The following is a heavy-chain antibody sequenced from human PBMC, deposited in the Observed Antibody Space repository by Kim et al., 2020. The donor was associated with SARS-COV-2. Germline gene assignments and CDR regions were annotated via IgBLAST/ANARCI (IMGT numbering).Heavy chain of an antibody. J-gene: IGHJ5*02. D-gene: IGHD5-18*01. V-gene: IGHV1-3*01. CDR3: AREGYSYGYQWFDP. Sequence: SQKFQGRVTITRDTSASTAYMELSSLRSEDTAVYYCAREGYSYGYQWFDPWGQGTLVTVSS.